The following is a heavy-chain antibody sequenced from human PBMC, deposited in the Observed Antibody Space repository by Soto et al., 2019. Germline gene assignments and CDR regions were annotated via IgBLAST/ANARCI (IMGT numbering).Heavy chain of an antibody. V-gene: IGHV4-31*03. Sequence: SETLSLTCTVSGGSLSSGGYYWSWIRQHPGKGLEWIGYIYYNGHTYHNPSLKSRVTISIATSKNQFSLELSSVTAADTAVYYCARGGPSYYDSSGYDWGQGTLVTVSS. J-gene: IGHJ4*02. D-gene: IGHD3-22*01. CDR3: ARGGPSYYDSSGYD. CDR1: GGSLSSGGYY. CDR2: IYYNGHT.